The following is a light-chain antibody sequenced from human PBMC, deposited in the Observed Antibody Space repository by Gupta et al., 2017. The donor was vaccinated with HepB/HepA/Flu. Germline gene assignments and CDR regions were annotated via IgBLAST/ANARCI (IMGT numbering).Light chain of an antibody. V-gene: IGLV2-14*01. J-gene: IGLJ3*02. CDR1: SSDIGSDNY. CDR2: DVN. Sequence: QSALTQPASVSESPGQSITISCTGSSSDIGSDNYVSWYQQHPGKAPKLIIFDVNNRPSGLSDRFSGSKSSNTASLTISGLQAEDEADYYCSSFTTSSTWVFGGGTKLTVL. CDR3: SSFTTSSTWV.